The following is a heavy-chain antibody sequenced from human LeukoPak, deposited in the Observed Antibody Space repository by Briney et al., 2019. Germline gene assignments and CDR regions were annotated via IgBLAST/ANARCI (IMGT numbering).Heavy chain of an antibody. CDR3: ARPPATGYWYFDL. J-gene: IGHJ2*01. CDR1: GGSISSTNW. Sequence: SDTLSLACAVSGGSISSTNWWSWVRQPPGKGLEWIGEIYHSGSTNYNPSLKNRVTISLDKSKNQFSLKLRSVTAADTAVYYCARPPATGYWYFDLWGRGTLVTVSS. CDR2: IYHSGST. D-gene: IGHD2-8*02. V-gene: IGHV4-4*02.